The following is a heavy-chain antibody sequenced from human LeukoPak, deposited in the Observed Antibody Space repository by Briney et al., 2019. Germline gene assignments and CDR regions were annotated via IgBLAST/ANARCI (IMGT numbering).Heavy chain of an antibody. V-gene: IGHV3-23*01. CDR2: INDDGRER. CDR3: AKTQWKVGATDYFDY. Sequence: GGSLRPSCAASGFAFNKYAMTWVRQAPGKGLEWVSNINDDGRERHYSDSVKGRFTISRDNSKNTLFLQMDSLRAEDTAVYYCAKTQWKVGATDYFDYWGQGLLVTVSS. D-gene: IGHD1-26*01. CDR1: GFAFNKYA. J-gene: IGHJ4*02.